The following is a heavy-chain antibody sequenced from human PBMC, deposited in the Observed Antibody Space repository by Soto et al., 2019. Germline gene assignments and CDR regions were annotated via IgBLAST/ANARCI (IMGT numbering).Heavy chain of an antibody. J-gene: IGHJ4*02. CDR3: ARAGNDYYGSGSYYNRRPYYFDY. V-gene: IGHV1-69*02. CDR1: GGTFSSYT. CDR2: IIPILGIA. Sequence: QVQLVQSGAEVKKPGSSVKVSCKASGGTFSSYTISWVRQAPGQGLEWMGRIIPILGIANYAQKFQGRVTITADKSTSTAYMDLSSLRSEDTAVYYFARAGNDYYGSGSYYNRRPYYFDYWGQGTLVTVSS. D-gene: IGHD3-10*01.